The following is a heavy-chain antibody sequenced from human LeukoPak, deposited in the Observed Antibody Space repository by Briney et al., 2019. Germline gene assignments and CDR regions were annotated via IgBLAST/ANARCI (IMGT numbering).Heavy chain of an antibody. V-gene: IGHV4-59*01. CDR2: VYSSGAT. D-gene: IGHD1-26*01. CDR1: VGSISSYY. CDR3: ARAPSELYPPFDS. Sequence: PSETLSLTCTVSVGSISSYYWSCVRQVPEKGLDWIGFVYSSGATNYNPSLKSRVSISVDTSKNQVSPNLNSMTAADTAVYYCARAPSELYPPFDSWGPGTLVTVSS. J-gene: IGHJ4*02.